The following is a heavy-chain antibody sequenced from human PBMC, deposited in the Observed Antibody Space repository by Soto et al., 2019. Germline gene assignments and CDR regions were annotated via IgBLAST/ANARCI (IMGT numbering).Heavy chain of an antibody. J-gene: IGHJ6*02. V-gene: IGHV1-2*02. CDR3: ARDQSPSSGWPGMDV. D-gene: IGHD6-19*01. CDR1: GYTFTDYY. Sequence: ASVKVSCKASGYTFTDYYMHWVRQAPGQGLEWMGWINPNSGGTNYEQKFQGRVTMTRDTSISTAYMELNRLKSDDTALYYCARDQSPSSGWPGMDVWGQGTTVTVSS. CDR2: INPNSGGT.